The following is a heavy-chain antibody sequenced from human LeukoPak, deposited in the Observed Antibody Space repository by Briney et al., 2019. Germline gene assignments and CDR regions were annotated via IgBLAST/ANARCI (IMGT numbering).Heavy chain of an antibody. CDR2: IRSKAYGGTT. J-gene: IGHJ6*03. CDR3: TRGTTDDYYYYYYMDV. CDR1: GFTFGDYA. Sequence: GGSLRLSCTASGFTFGDYAMSWFRQAPGKRPEWVSFIRSKAYGGTTEYAASVEGRFTISRDDSKSIAYLQMNSLKTEDTAVYYCTRGTTDDYYYYYYMDVWSKGTTVTVSS. V-gene: IGHV3-49*03. D-gene: IGHD1-1*01.